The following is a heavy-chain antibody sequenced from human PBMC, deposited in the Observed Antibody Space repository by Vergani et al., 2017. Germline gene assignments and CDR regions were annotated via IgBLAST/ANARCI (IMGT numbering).Heavy chain of an antibody. CDR2: VDPEDGET. CDR3: ATLLNWKKTSYYYYYYMDV. D-gene: IGHD1-1*01. Sequence: EVQLVQSGAEVKKPGATVKISCKVSGYTFTDYYMHWVQQAPGKGLEWMGLVDPEDGETIYAEKFQGRVTITADTSTDTAYMELSSLRSDDTAVYYCATLLNWKKTSYYYYYYMDVWGKGTTVTVSS. J-gene: IGHJ6*03. CDR1: GYTFTDYY. V-gene: IGHV1-69-2*01.